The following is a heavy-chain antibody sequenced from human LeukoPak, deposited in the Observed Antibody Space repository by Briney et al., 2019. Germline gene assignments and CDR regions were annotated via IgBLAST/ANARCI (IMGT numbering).Heavy chain of an antibody. CDR3: ARESGFTAPNFDY. D-gene: IGHD3-16*01. CDR2: ISSSSSYI. CDR1: GFTFSSYS. J-gene: IGHJ4*02. V-gene: IGHV3-21*01. Sequence: GGSLRLSCAASGFTFSSYSMNWVRQAPGKGLEWVSSISSSSSYIYYADSVKGRFTISRDNAKNSPYLQMNSLRAEDTAVYYCARESGFTAPNFDYWGQGTLVTVSS.